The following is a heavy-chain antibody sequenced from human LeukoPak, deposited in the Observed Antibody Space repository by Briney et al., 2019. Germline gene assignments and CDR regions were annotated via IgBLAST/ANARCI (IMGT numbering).Heavy chain of an antibody. CDR3: ARVRNSGFRYVDS. J-gene: IGHJ4*02. CDR1: GYTFTDYG. Sequence: ASVKVSCKASGYTFTDYGISWVRQAPGQGLEWMGWISAYNGNTNYAQNLQGRVTMTTDTSTRTAYMELRSLRSDDTAVYYCARVRNSGFRYVDSWGQGTLVTVSS. CDR2: ISAYNGNT. D-gene: IGHD5-12*01. V-gene: IGHV1-18*01.